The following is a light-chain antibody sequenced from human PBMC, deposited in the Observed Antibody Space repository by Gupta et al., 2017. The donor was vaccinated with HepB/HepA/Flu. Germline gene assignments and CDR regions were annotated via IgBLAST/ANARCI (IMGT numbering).Light chain of an antibody. CDR2: AAS. CDR1: HSPSSY. J-gene: IGKJ4*01. V-gene: IGKV1-39*01. CDR3: QQSDSTPPLT. Sequence: DIQMTQSPSSLSSSLGDRVNIPCRASHSPSSYLDWYQQKPGNAPKLLIYAASSLQSGVPSRFSGSGSGTDFTLTISSLEPEDFATYYCQQSDSTPPLTFGGGTKVEIK.